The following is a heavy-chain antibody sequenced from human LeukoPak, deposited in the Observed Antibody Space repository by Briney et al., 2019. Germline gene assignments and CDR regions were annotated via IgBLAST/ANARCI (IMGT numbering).Heavy chain of an antibody. J-gene: IGHJ4*02. Sequence: GGSLRLSCAASGFTFSSSWMHWVRQAPGKGLVWVSRINSDGSTTNYADSVKGRFIISRDNAKNTLYLQMNSLRAEDTAVYYCTRPESSSSLACDHWGQGTLVTVSS. D-gene: IGHD2-2*01. CDR3: TRPESSSSLACDH. CDR2: INSDGSTT. V-gene: IGHV3-74*01. CDR1: GFTFSSSW.